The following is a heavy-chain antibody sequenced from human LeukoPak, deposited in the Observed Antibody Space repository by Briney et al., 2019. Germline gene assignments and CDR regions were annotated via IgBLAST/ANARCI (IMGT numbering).Heavy chain of an antibody. CDR2: IYTSGST. Sequence: SETLSLTCTVSGGSISSSSYYWSWIRQPAGKGLEWIGRIYTSGSTNYNPSLESRLTISADTSKNQFSLKVRSVTAADTAVYYCARDWGFQWLDPWGQGTLVTVSS. V-gene: IGHV4-61*02. CDR1: GGSISSSSYY. D-gene: IGHD3-16*01. CDR3: ARDWGFQWLDP. J-gene: IGHJ5*02.